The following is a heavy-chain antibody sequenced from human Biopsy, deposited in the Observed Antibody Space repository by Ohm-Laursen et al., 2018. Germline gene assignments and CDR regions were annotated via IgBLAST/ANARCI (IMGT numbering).Heavy chain of an antibody. Sequence: SETLSLTWAVSGESFSDYYWSWIRQSPGKGLEWIGKINHRGRSSYSPSLQSRVTISVDASKNQFSLNMKSVTAADTAVYFCAREGGGLLPIRLTDFWGPGMMVTVSS. CDR1: GESFSDYY. CDR3: AREGGGLLPIRLTDF. V-gene: IGHV4-34*01. CDR2: INHRGRS. J-gene: IGHJ4*02. D-gene: IGHD1-26*01.